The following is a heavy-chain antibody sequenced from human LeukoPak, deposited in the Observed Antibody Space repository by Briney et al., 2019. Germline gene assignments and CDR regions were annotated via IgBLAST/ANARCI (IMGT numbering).Heavy chain of an antibody. V-gene: IGHV3-20*04. CDR2: INWNGGST. CDR3: VRAHHPGGWFDP. D-gene: IGHD3-10*01. J-gene: IGHJ5*02. CDR1: GFTFDDYG. Sequence: GGSLRLSCAASGFTFDDYGMSWVRQAPGQGLEWVSGINWNGGSTAYADSVKGRFTISRDNAKNSLYLQMNSLTAEDTAVHYCVRAHHPGGWFDPWGQGTLVTVSS.